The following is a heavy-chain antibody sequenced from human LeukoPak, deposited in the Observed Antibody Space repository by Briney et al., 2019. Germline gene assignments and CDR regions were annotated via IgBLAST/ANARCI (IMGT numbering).Heavy chain of an antibody. CDR1: GFTFSSYA. J-gene: IGHJ3*02. V-gene: IGHV3-23*01. Sequence: GGSLRLSCAASGFTFSSYAMTWVRQAPGKGLEWVSAISGSGSTTYYADSVKSRLTISRDNAKNTLYLQMNSLRAEDTAVYYCARENNWNNDAFDIWGQGTMVTVSS. D-gene: IGHD1/OR15-1a*01. CDR3: ARENNWNNDAFDI. CDR2: ISGSGSTT.